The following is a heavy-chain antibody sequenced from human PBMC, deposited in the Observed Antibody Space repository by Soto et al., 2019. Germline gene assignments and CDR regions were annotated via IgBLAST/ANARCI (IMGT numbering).Heavy chain of an antibody. CDR2: ISSYNSNT. Sequence: ASVKVSCKASGYTFTNFGFTWVRQAPGQGLEWMGWISSYNSNTIYAPKFQGRVTMTTDTSTSTAYMDLRSLRSDDSAVYYCARASAAYSSSNYWGQGTLVTVSS. CDR1: GYTFTNFG. J-gene: IGHJ4*02. V-gene: IGHV1-18*01. CDR3: ARASAAYSSSNY. D-gene: IGHD6-6*01.